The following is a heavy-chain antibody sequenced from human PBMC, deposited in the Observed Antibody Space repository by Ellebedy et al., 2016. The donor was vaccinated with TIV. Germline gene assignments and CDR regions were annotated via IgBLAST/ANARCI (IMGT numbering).Heavy chain of an antibody. CDR1: GYTFTSYY. J-gene: IGHJ5*02. CDR3: ARRLRIALGKGWFDP. V-gene: IGHV1-46*01. D-gene: IGHD2-21*01. CDR2: INPSGGST. Sequence: AASVKVSCKASGYTFTSYYMHWVRQAPGQGLEWMGIINPSGGSTSYAQKFQGRVTMTRDTSTSTVYMELSSLRSEDTAVYYCARRLRIALGKGWFDPWGQGTLVTVSS.